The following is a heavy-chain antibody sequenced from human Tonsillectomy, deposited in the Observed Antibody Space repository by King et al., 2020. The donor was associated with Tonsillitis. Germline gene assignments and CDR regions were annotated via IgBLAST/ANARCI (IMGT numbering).Heavy chain of an antibody. CDR1: GFTFSNYS. D-gene: IGHD6-13*01. V-gene: IGHV3-21*01. CDR2: ITSGSTYI. J-gene: IGHJ6*03. Sequence: VQLVESGGGLVKPGGSLRLSCAASGFTFSNYSMNWVRQAPGKGLEWVSSITSGSTYIYYADSVKGRFTISRDNAKNSLYLQMNSLRAEDTAVYYCARVILGSSGGRRYFYYMDVWGKETTVTVSS. CDR3: ARVILGSSGGRRYFYYMDV.